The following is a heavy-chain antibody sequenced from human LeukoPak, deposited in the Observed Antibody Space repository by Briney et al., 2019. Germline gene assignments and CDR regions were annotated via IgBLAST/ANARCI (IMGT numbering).Heavy chain of an antibody. CDR1: GYTFTSYG. D-gene: IGHD1-26*01. V-gene: IGHV1-18*01. Sequence: GASVNVSCKASGYTFTSYGISWVRRAPGQGLEWMGWISAYNGNTNYAQKLQGRVTMTTDTSTSTAYMELRSLRSDDTAVYYCARTDEYSGRPEADYWGQGTLVTVSS. CDR3: ARTDEYSGRPEADY. CDR2: ISAYNGNT. J-gene: IGHJ4*02.